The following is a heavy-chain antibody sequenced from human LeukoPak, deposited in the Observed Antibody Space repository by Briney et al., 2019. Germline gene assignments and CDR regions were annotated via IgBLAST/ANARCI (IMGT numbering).Heavy chain of an antibody. CDR1: GFTFSSNA. V-gene: IGHV3-23*01. J-gene: IGHJ4*02. CDR3: AKGDASDQLRFFDY. Sequence: GGSLRLSCAASGFTFSSNAMSWVRQAPGKGLEWVSAISGSGGSTYYADSVKGRFTISRDNSKNTLYLQMNSLRAEDTAVYYCAKGDASDQLRFFDYWGQGTLVTVSS. D-gene: IGHD5-18*01. CDR2: ISGSGGST.